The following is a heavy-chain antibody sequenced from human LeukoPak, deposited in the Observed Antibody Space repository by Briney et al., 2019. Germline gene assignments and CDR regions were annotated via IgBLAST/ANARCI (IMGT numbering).Heavy chain of an antibody. CDR2: ISGSGGST. J-gene: IGHJ6*02. Sequence: QAGGSLRLSCAASGFTFSSYAMSWVGQAPGKGLEWVSAISGSGGSTYYADSVKGRFTISRDNSKNTLYLQMNSLRAEDTAVYYCAKDYYDFWSGKYASYGMDVWGQGTTVTVSS. CDR1: GFTFSSYA. D-gene: IGHD3-3*01. V-gene: IGHV3-23*01. CDR3: AKDYYDFWSGKYASYGMDV.